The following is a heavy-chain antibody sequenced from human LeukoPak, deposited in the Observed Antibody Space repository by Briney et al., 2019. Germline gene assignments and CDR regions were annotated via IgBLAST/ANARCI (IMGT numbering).Heavy chain of an antibody. CDR1: GLTFGSYA. Sequence: GGSLRLSCAASGLTFGSYAMSWVRQAPGKGLEWVSVISGSGGSTYYADSVKGRFTVSRDNSKNTLYLQMNSLRAEDTAVYYCARVAGYATNYYYYGMDVWGQGTTVTVSS. CDR2: ISGSGGST. V-gene: IGHV3-23*01. J-gene: IGHJ6*02. CDR3: ARVAGYATNYYYYGMDV. D-gene: IGHD5-12*01.